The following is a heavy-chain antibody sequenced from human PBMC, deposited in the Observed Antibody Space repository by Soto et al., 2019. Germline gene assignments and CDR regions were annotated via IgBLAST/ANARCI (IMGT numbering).Heavy chain of an antibody. V-gene: IGHV4-39*01. J-gene: IGHJ6*02. Sequence: SETLSLTCTVSGGSISSSSYYWGWIRQPPGKGLEWIGSIYYSGSTYYNPSLKSRVTIPVDTSKNQFSLKLSSVTAADTAVYYCARHRGSGWSSYYYGMDVWGQGTTVTVSS. CDR1: GGSISSSSYY. D-gene: IGHD6-19*01. CDR2: IYYSGST. CDR3: ARHRGSGWSSYYYGMDV.